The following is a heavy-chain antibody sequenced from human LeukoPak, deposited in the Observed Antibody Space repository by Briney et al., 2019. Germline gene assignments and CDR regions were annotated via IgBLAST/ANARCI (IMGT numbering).Heavy chain of an antibody. J-gene: IGHJ4*02. D-gene: IGHD4-17*01. CDR2: LNWNGSAT. V-gene: IGHV3-20*04. Sequence: PGGSLRLSCATSGFTFNDYGMSWVRQAPGKGLEWVSGLNWNGSATTYADSVKGRFTISRDNAKSSLYLQMNSLRPEDTAVYYCARDPDYGDPVWGQGTPVTVSS. CDR1: GFTFNDYG. CDR3: ARDPDYGDPV.